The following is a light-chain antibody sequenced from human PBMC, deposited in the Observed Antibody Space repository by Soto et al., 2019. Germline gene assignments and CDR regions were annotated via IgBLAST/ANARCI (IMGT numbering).Light chain of an antibody. Sequence: IVLTQSPSTLSLSPGERATLSCRASQSVRSNLAWYQQKPGQAPRLLIYGASTRATDIPARFSGSGSGTEFNLTISSLQPDDFATYYCQQYNIYSWTFGQGTKVDIK. V-gene: IGKV3-15*01. CDR1: QSVRSN. J-gene: IGKJ1*01. CDR3: QQYNIYSWT. CDR2: GAS.